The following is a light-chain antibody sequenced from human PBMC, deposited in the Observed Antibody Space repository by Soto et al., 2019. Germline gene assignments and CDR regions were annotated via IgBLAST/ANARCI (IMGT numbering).Light chain of an antibody. V-gene: IGLV2-14*01. J-gene: IGLJ1*01. Sequence: QSVLTQPASVSGSPGQSITISCTGTSSDVGDYNYVSWYQQQAGKAPKLLIYEVNYRPSGVSDRFSGSKYGTTASLTISGLQAEDEADYYCSSYTTTKNCVFGTGTKVTVL. CDR3: SSYTTTKNCV. CDR2: EVN. CDR1: SSDVGDYNY.